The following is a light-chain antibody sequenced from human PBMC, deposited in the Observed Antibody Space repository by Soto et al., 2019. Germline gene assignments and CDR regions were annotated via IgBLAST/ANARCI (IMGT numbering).Light chain of an antibody. J-gene: IGKJ1*01. CDR1: QSISIW. V-gene: IGKV1-5*03. Sequence: DIQMTQSPSTLSASVGDRVTITCRASQSISIWLAWYQQKPGKAPNLLIYKASTLESGVPPRFSGSGSGTEFTLTISGLQPDDIATYYCQQYNDYSRTLGQGTKVEI. CDR3: QQYNDYSRT. CDR2: KAS.